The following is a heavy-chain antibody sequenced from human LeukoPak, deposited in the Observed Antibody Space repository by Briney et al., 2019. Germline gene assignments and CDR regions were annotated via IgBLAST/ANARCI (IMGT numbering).Heavy chain of an antibody. V-gene: IGHV3-74*01. CDR1: GFTFTDYW. Sequence: GGSLRLSCTASGFTFTDYWIHWVRQVPGKGLVWVSRITNDETNTNHAVSVNGRFTISRDNAKSTVYLQRTSLTADDTAVYYCARDGGTPTPFDYWGQGTLVTVSS. CDR3: ARDGGTPTPFDY. D-gene: IGHD2-15*01. J-gene: IGHJ4*02. CDR2: ITNDETNT.